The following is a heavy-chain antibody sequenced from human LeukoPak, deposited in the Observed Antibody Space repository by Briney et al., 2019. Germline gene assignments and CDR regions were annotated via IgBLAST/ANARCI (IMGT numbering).Heavy chain of an antibody. Sequence: GGSLRLSCAASGFTFNDYYMIWIRQAPGKGLEWVSYISYNGTYIYYADSVKGRFTISRDNAKNSLYLQMNSLRADDTAVYYCARPRRGYTYGFFDYWGQGTPVSVSS. D-gene: IGHD5-18*01. J-gene: IGHJ4*02. CDR1: GFTFNDYY. CDR3: ARPRRGYTYGFFDY. V-gene: IGHV3-11*04. CDR2: ISYNGTYI.